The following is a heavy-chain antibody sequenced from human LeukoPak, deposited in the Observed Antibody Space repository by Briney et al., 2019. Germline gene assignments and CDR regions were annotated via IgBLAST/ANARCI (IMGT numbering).Heavy chain of an antibody. V-gene: IGHV7-4-1*02. Sequence: ASVKVSCKASGYTFTSYAMNWVRQAPGQGLEWMGWINTNTGNPTYAQGFTGRFVLSLDTSVSTAYLQISSLKAEDTAVYYCARDRLGYCSSTSCYAPMNWFDPWGQGTLVTVSS. CDR3: ARDRLGYCSSTSCYAPMNWFDP. J-gene: IGHJ5*02. CDR2: INTNTGNP. D-gene: IGHD2-2*01. CDR1: GYTFTSYA.